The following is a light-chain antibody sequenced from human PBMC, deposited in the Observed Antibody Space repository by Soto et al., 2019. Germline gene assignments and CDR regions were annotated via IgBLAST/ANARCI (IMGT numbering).Light chain of an antibody. Sequence: QSVLTQPASVSGSPGQSITISCTGTSSDVGGYNYVSWYQQHPGKAPKLRIYEGSNRPSGVSNRFSGSKSGNTASLTISGLQAEDEGDYYCSSYTSRGIDYVFGTGTKLPVL. J-gene: IGLJ1*01. CDR3: SSYTSRGIDYV. CDR2: EGS. V-gene: IGLV2-14*01. CDR1: SSDVGGYNY.